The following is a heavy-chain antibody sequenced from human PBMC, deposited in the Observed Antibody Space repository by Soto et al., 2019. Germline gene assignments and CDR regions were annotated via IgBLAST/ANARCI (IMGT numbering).Heavy chain of an antibody. CDR2: IYYSGST. CDR1: GGSISSYY. CDR3: ARELSFSYYGMDV. D-gene: IGHD3-10*01. Sequence: PSETLSLTCTVSGGSISSYYWSWIRQPPGKGLEWIGYIYYSGSTNYNPSLKSRVTISVDTSKNQFSLKLSSVTAADTAVYYCARELSFSYYGMDVWGQGTTVTVSS. V-gene: IGHV4-59*01. J-gene: IGHJ6*02.